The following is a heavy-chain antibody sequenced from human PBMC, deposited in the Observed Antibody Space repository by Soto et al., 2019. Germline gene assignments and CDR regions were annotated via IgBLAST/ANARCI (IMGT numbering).Heavy chain of an antibody. D-gene: IGHD1-1*01. CDR2: INPNSGGT. J-gene: IGHJ6*02. CDR1: GYTFTGYY. CDR3: AMSGGIQDRWDYYYGMDV. Sequence: ASVKVSCKASGYTFTGYYMHWVRQAPGQGLEWMGWINPNSGGTNYAQKFQGWVTMTRDTSISTAYMELRSLRSDDTAVYYCAMSGGIQDRWDYYYGMDVWGQGTTVTVSS. V-gene: IGHV1-2*04.